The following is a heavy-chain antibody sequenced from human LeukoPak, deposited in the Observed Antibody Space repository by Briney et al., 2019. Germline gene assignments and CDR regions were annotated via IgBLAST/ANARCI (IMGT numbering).Heavy chain of an antibody. CDR3: ARGGPWDLLNC. V-gene: IGHV1-24*01. CDR2: GDDEHCEM. Sequence: ASVTLSCTVSADAFTELSTPWVRHAHAQGIGWMGGGDDEHCEMIYAQKLQGRVSMTEDRSTDTAYLELSGLGSEDTAVYYCARGGPWDLLNCWGQGRLV. D-gene: IGHD3-9*01. CDR1: ADAFTELS. J-gene: IGHJ4*02.